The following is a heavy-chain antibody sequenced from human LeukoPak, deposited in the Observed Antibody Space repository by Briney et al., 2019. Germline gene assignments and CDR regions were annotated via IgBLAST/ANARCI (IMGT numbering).Heavy chain of an antibody. Sequence: PSETLSLTCTVSGGSISSSSYYWGWIRQPPGKGLEWIGSIYYSGTTYYNPSLKSRVTISVDTSKNQFSLKLSSVTAADTALYYCAKHYMGSSYNHGLDCWGQGTLVTVSS. J-gene: IGHJ4*02. D-gene: IGHD3-10*01. CDR2: IYYSGTT. V-gene: IGHV4-39*01. CDR1: GGSISSSSYY. CDR3: AKHYMGSSYNHGLDC.